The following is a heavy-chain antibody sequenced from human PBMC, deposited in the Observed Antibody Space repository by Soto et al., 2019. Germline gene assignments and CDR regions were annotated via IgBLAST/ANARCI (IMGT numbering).Heavy chain of an antibody. J-gene: IGHJ3*02. CDR1: GGSIRSNSFF. V-gene: IGHV4-39*01. CDR3: ARHGRAPRAEAFDI. Sequence: QLQLQESGPGLVKPSETLSLTCAVSGGSIRSNSFFWGWIRQPPGKELAWIGSVHSSGTTYYNPSLKSRVTISMDTSKNEFSLKLTSVTAADTALYYCARHGRAPRAEAFDIWGQGTMVTVSS. CDR2: VHSSGTT.